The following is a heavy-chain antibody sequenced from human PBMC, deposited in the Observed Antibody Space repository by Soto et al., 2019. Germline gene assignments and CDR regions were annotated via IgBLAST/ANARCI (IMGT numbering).Heavy chain of an antibody. D-gene: IGHD3-10*01. CDR3: ARTITMLGGVTITGGYFDY. CDR1: GFSFSSYA. CDR2: ISYDVSNN. Sequence: PXESLRLSCAASGFSFSSYAMHWVRQAPGKELEWVAVISYDVSNNYYADSVKGRFTISRDNSKNTLYLQMNSLRAEDTVVYYCARTITMLGGVTITGGYFDYCGQGTLVTVSS. J-gene: IGHJ4*02. V-gene: IGHV3-30-3*01.